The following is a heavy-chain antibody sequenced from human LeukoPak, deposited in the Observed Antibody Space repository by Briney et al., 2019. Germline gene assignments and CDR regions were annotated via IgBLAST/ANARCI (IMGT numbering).Heavy chain of an antibody. CDR1: GYGFTTFW. V-gene: IGHV5-51*01. Sequence: GESLKISCKGSGYGFTTFWIGWVRQMPGKGLEWMGLIYPGDSDTRYSPSFQGQVTISADKSISTAYLQWNSLKASDTAMYYCARPAEDTNSWYLSYWGQGTLVTVSS. J-gene: IGHJ4*02. CDR2: IYPGDSDT. D-gene: IGHD6-13*01. CDR3: ARPAEDTNSWYLSY.